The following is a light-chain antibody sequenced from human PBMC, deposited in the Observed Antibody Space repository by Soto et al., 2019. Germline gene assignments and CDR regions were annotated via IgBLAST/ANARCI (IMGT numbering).Light chain of an antibody. CDR1: QGISSY. J-gene: IGKJ4*01. Sequence: DIQLTQSPSFLSASVGDRVTITCRASQGISSYLAWYQQIPGKAPKLLIYAASTLQSGVPSRFSGSGSGTEFTLTISSLQPEDFATYYCQQLNSYPLFGGGTKVDIK. V-gene: IGKV1-9*01. CDR2: AAS. CDR3: QQLNSYPL.